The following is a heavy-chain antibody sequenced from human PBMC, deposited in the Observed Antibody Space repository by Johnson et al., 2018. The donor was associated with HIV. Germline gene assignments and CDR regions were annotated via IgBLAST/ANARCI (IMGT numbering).Heavy chain of an antibody. CDR3: AKEDWMPI. D-gene: IGHD3/OR15-3a*01. CDR1: PFTFSSYA. CDR2: ISFSGG. V-gene: IGHV3-23*04. Sequence: VQLVESGGGLLHPGGSLRLSCGAPPFTFSSYAMRWVRQAPVKGLDWVSVISFSGGKGRFTISRDSAKNSLYLQMNSLRAEDTAVYYCAKEDWMPIWGQGTMVTVSS. J-gene: IGHJ3*02.